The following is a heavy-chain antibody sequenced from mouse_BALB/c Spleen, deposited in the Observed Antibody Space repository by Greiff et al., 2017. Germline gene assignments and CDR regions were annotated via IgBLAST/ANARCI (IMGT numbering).Heavy chain of an antibody. CDR2: INPSNGGT. J-gene: IGHJ3*01. CDR3: TREDYGYRLFAY. D-gene: IGHD2-2*01. Sequence: QVQLQQSGAELVKPGASVKLSCKASGYTFTSYYMYWVKQRPGQGLEWIGEINPSNGGTNFNEKFKSKATLTVDKSSSTAYMQLSSLTSEDSAVYYCTREDYGYRLFAYWGQGTLVTVSA. CDR1: GYTFTSYY. V-gene: IGHV1S81*02.